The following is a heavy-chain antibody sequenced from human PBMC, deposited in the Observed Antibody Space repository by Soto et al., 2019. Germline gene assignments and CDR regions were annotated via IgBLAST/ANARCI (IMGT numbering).Heavy chain of an antibody. CDR2: IYYSGST. CDR1: GGSISSYY. Sequence: SETLSLTCTVSGGSISSYYWSWIRQPPGKGLEWIGYIYYSGSTNYNPSLKSRVTISVDTSKNQFSLKLSSVTAADTAVYYCARHAVPGDCSGGSCARGYYYYYMDVWGKGTTVTVSS. V-gene: IGHV4-59*08. CDR3: ARHAVPGDCSGGSCARGYYYYYMDV. J-gene: IGHJ6*03. D-gene: IGHD2-15*01.